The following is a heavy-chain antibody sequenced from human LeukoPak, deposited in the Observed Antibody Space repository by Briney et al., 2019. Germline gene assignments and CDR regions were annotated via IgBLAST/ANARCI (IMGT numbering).Heavy chain of an antibody. CDR2: ISSSGSTI. CDR3: ARHWYYDNSGFSW. J-gene: IGHJ4*02. V-gene: IGHV3-11*04. D-gene: IGHD3-22*01. CDR1: GFTLSDYY. Sequence: PGGSLRLSCAASGFTLSDYYMSWVRQAPGKGLEWVSSISSSGSTIYYADSLKGRFTISRDNAKNSLYLQMNSLRAEDTAVYYCARHWYYDNSGFSWWGQGTLVTVSS.